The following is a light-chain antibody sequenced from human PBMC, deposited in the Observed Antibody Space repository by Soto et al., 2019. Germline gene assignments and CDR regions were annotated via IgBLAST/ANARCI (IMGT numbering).Light chain of an antibody. Sequence: DIQMTQSPPSLSASVGDRVTITCRASQDVSNDLGWFQQKPGKAPKRLIFCASNLESGVPSRFSGTGSGTEFILTITNLQPEDFATYYCLQHTYIWSFGQGTKVDIK. CDR3: LQHTYIWS. CDR2: CAS. CDR1: QDVSND. V-gene: IGKV1-17*02. J-gene: IGKJ1*01.